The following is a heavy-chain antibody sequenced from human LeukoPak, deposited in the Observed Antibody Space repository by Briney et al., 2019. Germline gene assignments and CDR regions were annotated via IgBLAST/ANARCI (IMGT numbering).Heavy chain of an antibody. D-gene: IGHD6-6*01. CDR2: IIPIFGTA. Sequence: GASVKVSCKASGGTFSSYAISWVRQAPGQGHEWMGGIIPIFGTANYAQKFQGRVTITADESTSTAYMELSSLRSEDTAVYYCARLPLRSIAVGYYGMDVWGQGTTVTVSS. CDR1: GGTFSSYA. CDR3: ARLPLRSIAVGYYGMDV. V-gene: IGHV1-69*13. J-gene: IGHJ6*02.